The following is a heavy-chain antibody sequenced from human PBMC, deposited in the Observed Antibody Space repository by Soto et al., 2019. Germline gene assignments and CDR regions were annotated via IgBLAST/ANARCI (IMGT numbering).Heavy chain of an antibody. D-gene: IGHD3-22*01. V-gene: IGHV3-33*01. J-gene: IGHJ3*02. CDR2: IWYDGSNK. CDR1: GFTFSSYG. CDR3: ARARHYYDSSGYAFDI. Sequence: GGSLRLSCAASGFTFSSYGMHWVRQAPGKGLEWVAVIWYDGSNKYYADSVKGRFTISRDNSKNTLYLQMNSLRAEDTAVYYCARARHYYDSSGYAFDIWGQGTMVTVSS.